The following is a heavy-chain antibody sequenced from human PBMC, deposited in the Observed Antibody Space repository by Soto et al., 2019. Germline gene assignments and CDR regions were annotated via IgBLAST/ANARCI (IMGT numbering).Heavy chain of an antibody. CDR1: GFTFSSYA. CDR2: ISGSGGST. J-gene: IGHJ3*02. D-gene: IGHD3-22*01. Sequence: GGSLRLSCAASGFTFSSYAMSWVRQAPGKGLEWVSAISGSGGSTYYADSVKGRFTISRDNSKNTLYLQMNSLRAEDTAVYYCAKDWWDSSGYGQDAFDIWGQGTMVTVSS. V-gene: IGHV3-23*01. CDR3: AKDWWDSSGYGQDAFDI.